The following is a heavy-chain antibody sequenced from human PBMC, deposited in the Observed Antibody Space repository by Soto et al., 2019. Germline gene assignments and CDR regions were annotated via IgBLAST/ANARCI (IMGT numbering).Heavy chain of an antibody. Sequence: GGSLRLSCVASGFVFNNYCMGWLRQAPGKGLEWVATIKKDESDKYYVDSVKGRFTISRDNAKNSLYLQMNSLRDEDTAVYYCAKDSYYYDSSGYYQRTARDAVYYFDYWGQGTLVTVSS. CDR3: AKDSYYYDSSGYYQRTARDAVYYFDY. J-gene: IGHJ4*02. V-gene: IGHV3-7*01. D-gene: IGHD3-22*01. CDR2: IKKDESDK. CDR1: GFVFNNYC.